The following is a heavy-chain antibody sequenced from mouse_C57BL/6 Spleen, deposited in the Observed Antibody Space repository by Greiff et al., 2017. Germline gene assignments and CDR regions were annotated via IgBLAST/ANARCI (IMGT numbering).Heavy chain of an antibody. V-gene: IGHV5-15*01. Sequence: EVKLVESGGGLVQPGGSLKLSCAASGFTFSDYGMAWVRQAPRKGPEWVAFISNLAYSIYYADTVTGRFTISRENAQNTLYLEMSSLRSEDTAMYYCARQGGYDYDAMDYWGQGTSVTVSS. CDR2: ISNLAYSI. CDR3: ARQGGYDYDAMDY. CDR1: GFTFSDYG. D-gene: IGHD2-10*02. J-gene: IGHJ4*01.